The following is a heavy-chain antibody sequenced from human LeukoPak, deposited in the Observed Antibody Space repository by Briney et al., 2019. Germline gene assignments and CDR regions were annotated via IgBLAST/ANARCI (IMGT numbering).Heavy chain of an antibody. J-gene: IGHJ4*02. CDR2: ISNDGTIQ. CDR1: GFTFRAYA. CDR3: ARDGRSGYDYFEY. V-gene: IGHV3-30*04. D-gene: IGHD5-12*01. Sequence: AGGSLRLSCAASGFTFRAYAMHWVRQAPGKGLEWLAVISNDGTIQYYADSVKGRFTISRDNAKNSLYLQMNSLRAEDTALYYCARDGRSGYDYFEYWGQGTLVTVSS.